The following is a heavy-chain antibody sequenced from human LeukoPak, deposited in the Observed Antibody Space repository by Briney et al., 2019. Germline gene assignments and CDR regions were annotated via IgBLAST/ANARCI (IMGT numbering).Heavy chain of an antibody. CDR1: GYTFTSYD. Sequence: ASVRVSCKASGYTFTSYDINWVRQATGQGLEWMGWMNPNSGNTGYAQKFQGRVTMTRNTSISTAYMELSSLRSEDTAVYYCARVGMKRSGSYYPYYCYGMDVWGQGTTVTVSS. CDR3: ARVGMKRSGSYYPYYCYGMDV. D-gene: IGHD3-10*01. CDR2: MNPNSGNT. J-gene: IGHJ6*02. V-gene: IGHV1-8*01.